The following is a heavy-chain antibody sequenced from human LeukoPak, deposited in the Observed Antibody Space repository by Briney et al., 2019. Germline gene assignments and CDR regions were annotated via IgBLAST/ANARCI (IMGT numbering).Heavy chain of an antibody. CDR3: TTQRAGAFDY. CDR1: GITFSNAW. J-gene: IGHJ4*02. Sequence: GGSLRLSCAASGITFSNAWMHWVRRAPGKGLEWVGRILSKTDGGTADYAAPVKGRFTISRDDSKDTMYLQMNSLKSEDTAAYYCTTQRAGAFDYWGQGTLVTVSS. V-gene: IGHV3-15*01. D-gene: IGHD3-10*01. CDR2: ILSKTDGGTA.